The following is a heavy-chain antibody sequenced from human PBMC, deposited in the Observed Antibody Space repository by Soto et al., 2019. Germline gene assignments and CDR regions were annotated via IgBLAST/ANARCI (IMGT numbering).Heavy chain of an antibody. V-gene: IGHV4-38-2*02. J-gene: IGHJ4*02. CDR3: ARDPANLALAVAYFDS. CDR2: SSHTGRT. CDR1: GSSITSSFY. D-gene: IGHD2-15*01. Sequence: SETLSLTCRVSGSSITSSFYWGWIRQSPEKGLEWIGSSSHTGRTSYNPSLKSRVSISVDTAKNQFSLTLTSVTAADTAVYYCARDPANLALAVAYFDSRGQVTLVIGSA.